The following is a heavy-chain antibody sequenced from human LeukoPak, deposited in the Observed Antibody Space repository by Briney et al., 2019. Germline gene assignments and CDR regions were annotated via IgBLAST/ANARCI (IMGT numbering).Heavy chain of an antibody. Sequence: ASVRVSCKASGYTFTAYYLHWVRQAPGQGLEWMGWMNPNSGGTNYAQKFKGWVTLTRDTSINTTYMELSRLASDVTAVYFCARGTPGSYLGYWGQGTLVTVSS. D-gene: IGHD3-16*02. CDR1: GYTFTAYY. V-gene: IGHV1-2*04. J-gene: IGHJ4*02. CDR2: MNPNSGGT. CDR3: ARGTPGSYLGY.